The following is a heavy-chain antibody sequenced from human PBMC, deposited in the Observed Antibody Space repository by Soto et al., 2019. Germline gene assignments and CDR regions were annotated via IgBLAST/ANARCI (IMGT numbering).Heavy chain of an antibody. D-gene: IGHD3-3*01. CDR2: ISSSGSTI. J-gene: IGHJ4*02. Sequence: QVQLVESGGGLVKPGGSLRLSCAASGFTFSDYYMSWIRQAPGKGLEWVSYISSSGSTIYYADSVKGRFTISRDNAKNSLYLQMNSLRDDDTAVYYCARVERGITIFGVVIPPFDYWGQGTLVTVSS. CDR1: GFTFSDYY. CDR3: ARVERGITIFGVVIPPFDY. V-gene: IGHV3-11*01.